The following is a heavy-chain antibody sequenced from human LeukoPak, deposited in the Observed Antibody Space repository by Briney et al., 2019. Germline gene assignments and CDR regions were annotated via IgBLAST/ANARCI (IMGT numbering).Heavy chain of an antibody. D-gene: IGHD2-8*01. CDR3: AREVYRPW. CDR1: GFTVSSNY. CDR2: IFSGGTT. V-gene: IGHV3-66*01. J-gene: IGHJ4*02. Sequence: GGSLRLSCAGSGFTVSSNYMGWVRQAPGKGLEWASVIFSGGTTNYADSVKGRFTISRDNSRNTLFLQMNSLRAEDTAVYYCAREVYRPWWGQGILVTVSS.